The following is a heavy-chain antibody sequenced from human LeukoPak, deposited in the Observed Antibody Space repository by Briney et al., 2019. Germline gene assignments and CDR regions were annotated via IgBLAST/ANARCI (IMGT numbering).Heavy chain of an antibody. CDR2: IYYSGRT. V-gene: IGHV4-59*08. D-gene: IGHD5-18*01. CDR3: ARHTLDTGYYFDY. CDR1: GGSISSYY. J-gene: IGHJ4*02. Sequence: SETLSLTCTVSGGSISSYYWSWIRLPPGKGREGIGYIYYSGRTKYNRSLKSRVTISVDTSKNQFSLKLSSVTAADTAVYYCARHTLDTGYYFDYWGQGTLVTVSS.